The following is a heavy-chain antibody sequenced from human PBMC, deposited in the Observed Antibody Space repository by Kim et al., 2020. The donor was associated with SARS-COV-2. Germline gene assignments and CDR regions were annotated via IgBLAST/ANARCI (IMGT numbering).Heavy chain of an antibody. CDR2: ISAYNGNT. D-gene: IGHD4-17*01. J-gene: IGHJ5*02. V-gene: IGHV1-18*01. CDR3: AREPDDYGGKLRPNWFDP. CDR1: GYTFTSYG. Sequence: ASVKVSCKASGYTFTSYGISWVRQAPGQGLEWMGWISAYNGNTNYAQKLQGRVTTTTDTSTSTAYMELRSLRSDDTAVYYCAREPDDYGGKLRPNWFDPWGQGTLVTVSS.